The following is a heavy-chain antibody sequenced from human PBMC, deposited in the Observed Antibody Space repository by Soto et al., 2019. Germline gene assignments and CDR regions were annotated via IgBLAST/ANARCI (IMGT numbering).Heavy chain of an antibody. D-gene: IGHD5-18*01. CDR2: ISGSGGST. Sequence: GESLKISCAASGFTFSSYAMSWVRQAPGKGLEWVSAISGSGGSTYYADSVKGRFTISRDNSKNTLYLQMNSRRAEDTAVYYCAKDQGSWIQLWLRGYYYCGMGVWGQGTTVTVSS. CDR3: AKDQGSWIQLWLRGYYYCGMGV. J-gene: IGHJ6*02. CDR1: GFTFSSYA. V-gene: IGHV3-23*01.